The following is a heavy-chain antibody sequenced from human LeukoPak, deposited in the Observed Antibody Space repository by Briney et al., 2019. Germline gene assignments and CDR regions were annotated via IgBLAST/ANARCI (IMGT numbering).Heavy chain of an antibody. V-gene: IGHV4-34*01. Sequence: SETLSLTCAVYGGSLSGYYWSWIRQPPGKGLEWIGEINHSGSTNYNPSLKSRVTISVDTSKNQFSLKLSSVTAADTAVYYCASARNFDYWGQGTLVTVSS. CDR3: ASARNFDY. CDR1: GGSLSGYY. J-gene: IGHJ4*02. CDR2: INHSGST.